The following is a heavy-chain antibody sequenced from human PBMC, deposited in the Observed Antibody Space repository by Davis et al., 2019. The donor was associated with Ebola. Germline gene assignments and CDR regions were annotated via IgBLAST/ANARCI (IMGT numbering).Heavy chain of an antibody. Sequence: ASVKVSCKASGYTFTGYYMHWVRQAPGQGLEWMGWINPNSGGTNYAQKFQGWVTMTRDTSISTAYMELSRLRSDDTAVYYCARSIITVTSYYFDYWGQGTLVTVSS. D-gene: IGHD4-17*01. J-gene: IGHJ4*02. CDR2: INPNSGGT. CDR3: ARSIITVTSYYFDY. CDR1: GYTFTGYY. V-gene: IGHV1-2*04.